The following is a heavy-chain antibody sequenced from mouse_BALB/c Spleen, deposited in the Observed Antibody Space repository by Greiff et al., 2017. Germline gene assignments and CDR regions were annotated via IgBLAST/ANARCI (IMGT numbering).Heavy chain of an antibody. J-gene: IGHJ3*01. Sequence: EVQGVESGGGLVQPGGSLKLSCAASGFTFSSYGMSWVRQTPDKRLELVATINSNGGSTYYPDSVKGRFTISRDNAKNTLYLQMSSLKSEDTAMYYCARGGWLLMFAYWGQGTLVTVSA. CDR1: GFTFSSYG. CDR3: ARGGWLLMFAY. D-gene: IGHD2-3*01. CDR2: INSNGGST. V-gene: IGHV5-6-3*01.